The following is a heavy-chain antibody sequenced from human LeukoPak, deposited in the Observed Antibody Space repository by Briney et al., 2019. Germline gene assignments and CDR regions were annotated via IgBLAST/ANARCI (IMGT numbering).Heavy chain of an antibody. D-gene: IGHD5-18*01. V-gene: IGHV1-69*05. CDR2: IIPIFGTA. CDR1: GSTFSSYT. Sequence: SGKVSCKASGSTFSSYTTSWVRQAPGQGLEWMGRIIPIFGTANYAQKFQGRVTITTDESTSTAYMELSSLRSEDTAFYYCARGPIFIAPGSDGYGYCGQGTLVTVSS. J-gene: IGHJ4*02. CDR3: ARGPIFIAPGSDGYGY.